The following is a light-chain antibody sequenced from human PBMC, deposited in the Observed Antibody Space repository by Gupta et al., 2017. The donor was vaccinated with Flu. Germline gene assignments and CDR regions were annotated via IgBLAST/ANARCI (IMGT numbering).Light chain of an antibody. CDR1: RRVSSRY. CDR2: GAS. J-gene: IGKJ4*01. CDR3: QQDGSSPLT. V-gene: IGKV3-20*01. Sequence: EGSTTTGRARRRVSSRYLAWYQQKPGQAPRLLIYGASTRATGIPDRFSGSGSGTDFTLTISRLDPEDFAVYFCQQDGSSPLTFGGGTKVESK.